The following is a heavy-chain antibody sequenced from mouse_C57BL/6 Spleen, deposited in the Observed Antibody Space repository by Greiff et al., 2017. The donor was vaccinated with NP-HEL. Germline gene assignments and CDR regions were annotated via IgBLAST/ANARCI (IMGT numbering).Heavy chain of an antibody. CDR3: TRGKMDY. CDR2: IDPETGGT. V-gene: IGHV1-15*01. Sequence: QVQLQQSGAELVRPGASVTLSCKASGYTFTDYEMHWVQQTPVHGLEWIGAIDPETGGTAYNQKFKGKAILTADKSSSTAYMELRSLTSEDSAVYYCTRGKMDYWGQGTSVTVAS. CDR1: GYTFTDYE. J-gene: IGHJ4*01.